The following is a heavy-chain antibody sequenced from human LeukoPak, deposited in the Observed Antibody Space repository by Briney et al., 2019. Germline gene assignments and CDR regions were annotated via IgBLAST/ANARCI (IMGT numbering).Heavy chain of an antibody. CDR1: GYTFSTYG. CDR3: ARARTSGYEYYFDY. V-gene: IGHV1-18*01. D-gene: IGHD5-12*01. J-gene: IGHJ4*02. CDR2: VNGYNGNT. Sequence: GASVKVSCKASGYTFSTYGISWVRQAPGQGLEWMGWVNGYNGNTNYAQKFQARVTMTTDTSTSAAYMELRGLRSDDTAVYYCARARTSGYEYYFDYWGQGTLVTVSS.